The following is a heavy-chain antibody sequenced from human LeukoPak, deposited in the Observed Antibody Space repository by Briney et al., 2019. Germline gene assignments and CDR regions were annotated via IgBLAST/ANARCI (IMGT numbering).Heavy chain of an antibody. J-gene: IGHJ5*02. CDR1: GGSFSGYY. CDR3: ARTRIVVVPAAKNWFDP. Sequence: SETLSLTCAVYGGSFSGYYWSWIRQPPGKGLEWIGEINHSGSTNYNPSLKSRVSISVDTSENQFSLKLSSVTAADTAVYYCARTRIVVVPAAKNWFDPWGQGTLVTVSS. CDR2: INHSGST. V-gene: IGHV4-34*01. D-gene: IGHD2-2*01.